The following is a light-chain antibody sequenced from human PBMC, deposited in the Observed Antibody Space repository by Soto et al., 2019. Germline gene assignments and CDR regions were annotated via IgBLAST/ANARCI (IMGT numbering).Light chain of an antibody. V-gene: IGKV3-15*01. CDR2: GAS. CDR1: QTISNN. Sequence: ELVMWQFPATLSVSXGRRAPLSXXASQTISNNLAWYQQKPGQAPRLLIYGASTRATGIPARFSGSGSGTEFTLTVSSLQSEDFAVYYCQQYNDWPLTFGGGTKVDIK. J-gene: IGKJ4*01. CDR3: QQYNDWPLT.